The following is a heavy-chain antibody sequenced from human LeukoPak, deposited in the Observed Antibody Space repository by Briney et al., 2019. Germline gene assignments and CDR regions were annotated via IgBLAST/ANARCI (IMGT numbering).Heavy chain of an antibody. D-gene: IGHD6-13*01. Sequence: SVKVSCKASGGTFSSYAISWVRQAPGQGLEWMGGIIPIFGTANYAQKFQGRVTITTDESTSTAYMELSSLRSEDTAVYYCARVPLRPPVRYSSSWFYFDYWGQGTLVTVSS. J-gene: IGHJ4*02. CDR3: ARVPLRPPVRYSSSWFYFDY. V-gene: IGHV1-69*05. CDR2: IIPIFGTA. CDR1: GGTFSSYA.